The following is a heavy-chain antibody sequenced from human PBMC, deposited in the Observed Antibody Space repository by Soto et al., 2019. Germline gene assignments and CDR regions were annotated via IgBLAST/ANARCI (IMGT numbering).Heavy chain of an antibody. CDR2: ILYDGRNK. Sequence: GGSLRLSCSASGFTLRIYAMHGVRHAPGKGLGRVAVILYDGRNKYYAASVNGPLTIPSDNYKNTLYMQITRLRAEDTAVYYCARDYQERHNYYYYGMDVWGQGTPVTVSS. CDR1: GFTLRIYA. CDR3: ARDYQERHNYYYYGMDV. D-gene: IGHD1-1*01. V-gene: IGHV3-30*04. J-gene: IGHJ6*02.